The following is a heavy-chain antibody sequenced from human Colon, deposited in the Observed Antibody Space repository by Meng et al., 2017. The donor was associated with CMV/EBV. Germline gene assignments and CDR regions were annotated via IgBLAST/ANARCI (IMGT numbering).Heavy chain of an antibody. V-gene: IGHV4-4*02. CDR3: ARIVDDYGDYAAV. Sequence: SETLSLTCAVSGGSISSTNAWSGVRQSPGKGVGGSGEIFHSGSANINASLKSRVTMSIDKSKKQFSLKLNSVTAADTAMYYCARIVDDYGDYAAVWGQGILVTVSS. J-gene: IGHJ4*02. CDR1: GGSISSTNA. CDR2: IFHSGSA. D-gene: IGHD4-17*01.